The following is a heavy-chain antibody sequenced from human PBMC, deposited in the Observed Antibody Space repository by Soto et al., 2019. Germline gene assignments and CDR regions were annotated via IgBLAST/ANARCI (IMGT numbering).Heavy chain of an antibody. CDR3: ARIRGRYFDWLDAFDI. D-gene: IGHD3-9*01. CDR2: ISAYNGNT. CDR1: GYTFTSYG. Sequence: ASVKVSCKASGYTFTSYGISWVRQAPGQGLEWMGWISAYNGNTNYAQKLQGRVTMTTDTSTSTAYMELRSLRSDDTAVYYCARIRGRYFDWLDAFDIWGQGTMVTVSS. V-gene: IGHV1-18*01. J-gene: IGHJ3*02.